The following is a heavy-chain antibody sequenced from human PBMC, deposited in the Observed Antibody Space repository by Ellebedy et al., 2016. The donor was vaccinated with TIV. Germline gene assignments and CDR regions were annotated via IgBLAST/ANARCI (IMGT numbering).Heavy chain of an antibody. CDR1: GFTFSSYS. Sequence: GESLKISCAASGFTFSSYSMNWVRQAPGRGLEWVSSITSSSSTIYYADSGKGRFTISRDNAKNLLYLQMNRQRAEDTAVNYCARDDLDSSGVSCYPDHWGQGTLVTVSS. V-gene: IGHV3-48*04. CDR2: ITSSSSTI. CDR3: ARDDLDSSGVSCYPDH. D-gene: IGHD2-15*01. J-gene: IGHJ4*02.